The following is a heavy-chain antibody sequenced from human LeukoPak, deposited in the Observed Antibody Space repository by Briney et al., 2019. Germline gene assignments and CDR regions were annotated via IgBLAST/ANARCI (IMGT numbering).Heavy chain of an antibody. Sequence: SETLSLTCTVSGGSISSSSYYWGWIRQPPGKGLEWIGSIYHSGSTYSNPSLKSRVTISLDTSKNQFSLKLSSVTAADTAVYHCASTYYYDSSGSPAAFDIWGQGTMVTVSS. V-gene: IGHV4-39*07. D-gene: IGHD3-22*01. J-gene: IGHJ3*02. CDR3: ASTYYYDSSGSPAAFDI. CDR2: IYHSGST. CDR1: GGSISSSSYY.